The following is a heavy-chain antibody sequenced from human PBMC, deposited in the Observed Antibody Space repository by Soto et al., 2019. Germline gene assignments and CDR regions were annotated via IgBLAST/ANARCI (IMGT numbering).Heavy chain of an antibody. D-gene: IGHD1-7*01. J-gene: IGHJ4*02. V-gene: IGHV4-31*03. CDR3: ARGGTFQGDPYYFDY. CDR1: GGSISSGGYY. Sequence: QVQLQESGPGLVKPSQTLSLTCTVSGGSISSGGYYWSWIRQHPGKGLEWIGYIYYSGSTYYNPSLKSRVTISVDTSKNQFSLKLSSVTAADTAVYYCARGGTFQGDPYYFDYWGQGTLVTVSS. CDR2: IYYSGST.